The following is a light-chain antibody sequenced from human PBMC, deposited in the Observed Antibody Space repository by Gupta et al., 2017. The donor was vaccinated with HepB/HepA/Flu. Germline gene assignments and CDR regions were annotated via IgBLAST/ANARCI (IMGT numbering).Light chain of an antibody. J-gene: IGLJ1*01. CDR1: SSDVGGYNY. V-gene: IGLV2-11*01. Sequence: QSALTQPRSVSGSPGPSVTISCTGTSSDVGGYNYVSWYQQHPGKAPKLIIYDVSQRPSAVPDRFSGSKSGNAASLTMSGLQAEDDAYYYGCSYAGSLYVFGTGTKVTVL. CDR2: DVS. CDR3: CSYAGSLYV.